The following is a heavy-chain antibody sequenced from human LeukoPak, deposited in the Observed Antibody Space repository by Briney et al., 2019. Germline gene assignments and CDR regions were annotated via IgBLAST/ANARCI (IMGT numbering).Heavy chain of an antibody. CDR1: GGTFSSYA. D-gene: IGHD5-18*01. CDR2: IIPIFGTA. Sequence: GASVKVSCKASGGTFSSYAISWVRQAPGQGLEWMGGIIPIFGTANYAQKFQGRVTITADESTSTAYMELSSLRSEDTAVYYCARARAVDTAMVTSYYFDYWGQGTLVTVSS. V-gene: IGHV1-69*13. CDR3: ARARAVDTAMVTSYYFDY. J-gene: IGHJ4*02.